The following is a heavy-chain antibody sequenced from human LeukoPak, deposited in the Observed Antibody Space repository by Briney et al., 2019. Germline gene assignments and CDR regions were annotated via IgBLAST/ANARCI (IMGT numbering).Heavy chain of an antibody. CDR2: IYYSGST. D-gene: IGHD3-16*01. CDR3: ARDREGTFGP. Sequence: SETLSLTCTVSGGSISSYYWSWIWQPPGKGLEWIGYIYYSGSTNYNPSLKSRVTISVDTSKNQFSLKLSSVTAADTAVYYCARDREGTFGPWGQGTLVTVSS. J-gene: IGHJ5*02. V-gene: IGHV4-59*01. CDR1: GGSISSYY.